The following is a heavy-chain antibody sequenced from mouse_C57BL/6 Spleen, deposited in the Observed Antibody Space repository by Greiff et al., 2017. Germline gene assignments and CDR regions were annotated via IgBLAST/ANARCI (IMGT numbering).Heavy chain of an antibody. V-gene: IGHV1-55*01. J-gene: IGHJ2*01. CDR2: IYPGSGST. CDR1: GYTFTSYW. Sequence: QVQLQQPGAELVKPGASVKMSCKASGYTFTSYWITWVKQRPGQGLEWIGDIYPGSGSTNYNEKFKSKATLAVDTSSSTAYMQRSSLTSEDSAVYYCARGRKDFDYWGQGTTLTVSS. CDR3: ARGRKDFDY.